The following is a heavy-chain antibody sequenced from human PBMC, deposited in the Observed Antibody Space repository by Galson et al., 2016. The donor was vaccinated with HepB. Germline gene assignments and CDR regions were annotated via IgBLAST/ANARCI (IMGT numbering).Heavy chain of an antibody. CDR2: INPGNGNT. V-gene: IGHV1-3*01. D-gene: IGHD3-22*01. J-gene: IGHJ6*02. CDR1: GYTFNSYG. CDR3: ARASYDSFGYYHYYYFYGLDV. Sequence: SVKVSCKASGYTFNSYGIHWVRQAPGQRLQWMGWINPGNGNTEYSQKFHDRVTITRDTSASTVYMEMSSLRSEDTAVYYCARASYDSFGYYHYYYFYGLDVWGQGATVTVSS.